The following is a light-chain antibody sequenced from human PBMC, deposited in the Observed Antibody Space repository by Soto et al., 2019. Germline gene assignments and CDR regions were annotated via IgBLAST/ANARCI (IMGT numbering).Light chain of an antibody. CDR2: DDN. Sequence: LTQPHSVSASPGKTVTISCTGSSGSIASNYVQWYQQRPGSAPTTVIFDDNQRPSGVPDRFSGSIDSSSNSASLTISGLKTEDEADYYCQSYDSSNHVVFGGGTQLTVL. CDR1: SGSIASNY. J-gene: IGLJ2*01. CDR3: QSYDSSNHVV. V-gene: IGLV6-57*02.